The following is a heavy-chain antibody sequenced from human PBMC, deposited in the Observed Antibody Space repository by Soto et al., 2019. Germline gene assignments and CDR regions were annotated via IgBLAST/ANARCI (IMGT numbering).Heavy chain of an antibody. CDR2: GSYSGTT. CDR1: GVSVSSGSFY. D-gene: IGHD2-21*02. CDR3: ARGATVTQYDY. J-gene: IGHJ4*02. Sequence: PSERMSLTCTVSGVSVSSGSFYWAWIRQPPGKGLEWIGFGSYSGTTNYKPSIKSRVTISVDTSRSQISLKVSSLTAADTAVYYCARGATVTQYDYWGQGTLVTVSS. V-gene: IGHV4-61*01.